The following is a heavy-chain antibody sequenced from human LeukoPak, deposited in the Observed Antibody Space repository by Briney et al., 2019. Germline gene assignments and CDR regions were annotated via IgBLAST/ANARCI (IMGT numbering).Heavy chain of an antibody. CDR1: GFTFSGSA. Sequence: GGSLKLSCAASGFTFSGSAMHWVRQACGKGLEWVGRIRSKANSYATAYAASVKGRFTISRDDSKNTAYLQMNSLKTEDTAVYYCTRQVVVVPAAPYYYYYGMNVWGQGTTVTVSS. CDR3: TRQVVVVPAAPYYYYYGMNV. CDR2: IRSKANSYAT. J-gene: IGHJ6*02. V-gene: IGHV3-73*01. D-gene: IGHD2-2*01.